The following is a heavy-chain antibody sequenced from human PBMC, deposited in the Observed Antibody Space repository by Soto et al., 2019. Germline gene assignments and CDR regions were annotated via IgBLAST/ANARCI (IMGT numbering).Heavy chain of an antibody. D-gene: IGHD3-10*01. Sequence: EVQLLESGGGLVQPGGSLRLSCAASGFTFSSYAMSWVRQAPGKGLEWVSAISGSGGSTYYADSVKGRFTISRDNSKNTLYLQMNSLRAEDTAVYYCAKGSKILWFGESPGSYYMDVWGKGTTVTVSS. V-gene: IGHV3-23*01. J-gene: IGHJ6*03. CDR3: AKGSKILWFGESPGSYYMDV. CDR2: ISGSGGST. CDR1: GFTFSSYA.